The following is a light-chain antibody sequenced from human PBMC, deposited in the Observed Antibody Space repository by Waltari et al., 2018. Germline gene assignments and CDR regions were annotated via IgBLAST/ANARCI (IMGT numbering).Light chain of an antibody. Sequence: QSVLTQPPSASGTPGQRVTISCSGSTSDIGGNTLVWYPQLPGTAPKLLIHRNDQRPSGVPDRFSGFKSGTSASLAISGLQSEDEGEYFCAAWDDSLTYVFGTGTKVTVL. CDR2: RND. CDR1: TSDIGGNT. J-gene: IGLJ1*01. CDR3: AAWDDSLTYV. V-gene: IGLV1-44*01.